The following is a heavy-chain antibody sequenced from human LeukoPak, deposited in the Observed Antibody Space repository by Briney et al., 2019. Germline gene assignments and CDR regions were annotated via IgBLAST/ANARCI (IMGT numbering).Heavy chain of an antibody. CDR2: IYHSGRT. D-gene: IGHD3-22*01. CDR1: GDSVSRSDSY. Sequence: SETLSLTCSVSGDSVSRSDSYWDWIRQPPGKGLEWIGTIYHSGRTYYSPYLKSRVTMSVHPSHNPLSLNLRPVTAADTAVYYCARRRYYDGSGYLEWGQGTLLSVSS. CDR3: ARRRYYDGSGYLE. J-gene: IGHJ1*01. V-gene: IGHV4-39*01.